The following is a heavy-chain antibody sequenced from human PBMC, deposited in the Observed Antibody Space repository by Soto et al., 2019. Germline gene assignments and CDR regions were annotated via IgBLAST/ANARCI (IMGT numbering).Heavy chain of an antibody. D-gene: IGHD4-17*01. CDR1: GFSLSTSGVG. V-gene: IGHV2-5*01. Sequence: QITLKESGPTLVKPTQTLTLTCTFSGFSLSTSGVGVGWIRQPPGKALEWLALIYWNDDKRYSPSLKSRLTITKDTSKNQVVLTMTNMDPVDTATYYCAHTTSTVTTFDYWGQGTLVTVSS. J-gene: IGHJ4*02. CDR3: AHTTSTVTTFDY. CDR2: IYWNDDK.